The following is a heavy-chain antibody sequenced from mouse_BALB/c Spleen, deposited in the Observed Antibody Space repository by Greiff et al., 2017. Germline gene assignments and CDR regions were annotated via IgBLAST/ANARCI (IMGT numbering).Heavy chain of an antibody. CDR2: ISYDGSN. V-gene: IGHV3-6*02. CDR3: ARESIYYGGAMDY. D-gene: IGHD2-1*01. CDR1: GYSITSGYY. Sequence: ESGPGLVKPSQSLSLTCSVTGYSITSGYYWYWIRQLPGNKLEWMGYISYDGSNYYNPSLKNRISITRDTSKNQFFLKLNSVTTEDTATSYCARESIYYGGAMDYWGQGTSVTVSS. J-gene: IGHJ4*01.